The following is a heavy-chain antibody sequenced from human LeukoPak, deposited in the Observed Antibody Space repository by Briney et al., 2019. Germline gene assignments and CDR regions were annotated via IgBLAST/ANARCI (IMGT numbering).Heavy chain of an antibody. J-gene: IGHJ1*01. D-gene: IGHD4-23*01. CDR1: GFPFSNYA. Sequence: GGSLRLSCAASGFPFSNYAMSWVRQAPGKGLEWVSAISGSGGTTYYADSVRGRFTISRDNSKNTLYLQMNSLRAEDTAVYYCAKDPEYGTNFPEYFQHWGQGTLVTVSS. CDR2: ISGSGGTT. CDR3: AKDPEYGTNFPEYFQH. V-gene: IGHV3-23*01.